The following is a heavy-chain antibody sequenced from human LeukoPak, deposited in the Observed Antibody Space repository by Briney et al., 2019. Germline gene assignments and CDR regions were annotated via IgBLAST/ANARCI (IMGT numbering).Heavy chain of an antibody. Sequence: ASVKVSCKASGYTFTTYKMHWVRQAPGQGLEWVGIINPSDGDRRNAQKFQGRVTMTRDTSTSTVYMELSSLRSEDTAVYYCAKDGGSYSAGYWGQGTLVTVSS. CDR3: AKDGGSYSAGY. D-gene: IGHD3-10*01. CDR1: GYTFTTYK. J-gene: IGHJ4*02. CDR2: INPSDGDR. V-gene: IGHV1-46*01.